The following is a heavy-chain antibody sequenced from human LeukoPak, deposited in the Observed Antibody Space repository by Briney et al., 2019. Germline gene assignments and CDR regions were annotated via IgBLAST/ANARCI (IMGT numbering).Heavy chain of an antibody. D-gene: IGHD6-6*01. CDR3: VQGGNMAARVPVGLDQ. Sequence: GGSLRLSCAASGFTFSSHWMSWVRQAPGKGLEWVANIKQDGSEKYYVDSVKGRFTISRDNAKNSLYLQMNSLRAEDTAVYYCVQGGNMAARVPVGLDQWGQGTLVTVSS. J-gene: IGHJ4*02. V-gene: IGHV3-7*03. CDR1: GFTFSSHW. CDR2: IKQDGSEK.